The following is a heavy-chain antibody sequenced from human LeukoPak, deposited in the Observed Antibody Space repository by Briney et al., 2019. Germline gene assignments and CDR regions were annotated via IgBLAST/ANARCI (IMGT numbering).Heavy chain of an antibody. Sequence: SQTLSLTCAISGDSLFTNSVAWNWIRQSPSRGLEWLGRTYYRSKWSFDYALSVKSRITISADTSKNHFSLQLSSVIPDDTALYYCARGKYTSFDNWGQGTLVTVSS. J-gene: IGHJ4*02. CDR3: ARGKYTSFDN. V-gene: IGHV6-1*01. D-gene: IGHD2-2*01. CDR1: GDSLFTNSVA. CDR2: TYYRSKWSF.